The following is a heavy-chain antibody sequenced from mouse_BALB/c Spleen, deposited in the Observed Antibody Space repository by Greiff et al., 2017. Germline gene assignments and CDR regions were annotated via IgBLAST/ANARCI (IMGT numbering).Heavy chain of an antibody. D-gene: IGHD2-1*01. CDR1: GFSLTSYG. CDR3: ATHGNYDYYAMDY. CDR2: IWSDGST. V-gene: IGHV2-6-2*01. J-gene: IGHJ4*01. Sequence: VKLQESGPDLVAPSQSLSITCTVSGFSLTSYGVHWVRQPPGKGLEWLVVIWSDGSTTYNSALKSRLSISKDNSKSQVFLKMNSLQTDDTAMYYCATHGNYDYYAMDYWGQGTSVTVSS.